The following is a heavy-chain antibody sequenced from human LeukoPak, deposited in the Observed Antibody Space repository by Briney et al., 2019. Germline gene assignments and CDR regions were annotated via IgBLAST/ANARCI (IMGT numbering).Heavy chain of an antibody. D-gene: IGHD2-2*01. V-gene: IGHV1-2*04. CDR1: GYTFTDYY. CDR2: IYPNNGGT. Sequence: GASVKVSCKASGYTFTDYYMHWVRQAPGQGLEWMGWIYPNNGGTYSTQKFQGWVTMTRDTSISTAYMELSRLTSDDTAVYYCARANPLHCSSTSCLFDYWGQGSLVTVSS. J-gene: IGHJ4*02. CDR3: ARANPLHCSSTSCLFDY.